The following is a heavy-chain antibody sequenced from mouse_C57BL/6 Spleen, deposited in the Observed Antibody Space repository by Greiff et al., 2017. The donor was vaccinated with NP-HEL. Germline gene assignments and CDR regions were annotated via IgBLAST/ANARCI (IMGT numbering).Heavy chain of an antibody. J-gene: IGHJ4*01. Sequence: QVQLKQPGTELVKPGASVKLSCKASGYTFPSYWMHWVKQRPGQGLEWIGNINPSNGGTNYNEQFKSKATLTVDKSSSTAYMQLSSLTSEDSAVYYCARSGSSPYYYAMDYWGQGTSVTVSS. CDR1: GYTFPSYW. V-gene: IGHV1-53*01. D-gene: IGHD1-1*01. CDR2: INPSNGGT. CDR3: ARSGSSPYYYAMDY.